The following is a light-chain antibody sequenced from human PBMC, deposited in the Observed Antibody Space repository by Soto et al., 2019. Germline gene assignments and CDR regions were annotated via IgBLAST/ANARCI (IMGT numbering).Light chain of an antibody. Sequence: QSVLTHSPSASGTPGQRFTISCSGSSSNIGSNGANWYQHLPGTAPKLLIYNNNQRPSGVPDRFSGSKSGTSASLAISGLQSGDEADYYCAAWDDILNGYVFAIGTKVTVL. CDR1: SSNIGSNG. J-gene: IGLJ1*01. CDR2: NNN. V-gene: IGLV1-44*01. CDR3: AAWDDILNGYV.